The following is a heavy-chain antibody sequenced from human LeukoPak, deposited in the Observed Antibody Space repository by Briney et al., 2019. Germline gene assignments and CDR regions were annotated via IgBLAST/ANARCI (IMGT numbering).Heavy chain of an antibody. Sequence: PSETLSLTCTVSGGSISCSSYYWGWIRQPPGKGLEWIGSIYYSGSTYYNPSLKSRVTISVDTSKNQFSLKLSSVTAADTAVYYCARVIYSSSWRPHAFDIWGQGTMVTVSS. J-gene: IGHJ3*02. CDR2: IYYSGST. V-gene: IGHV4-39*01. D-gene: IGHD6-13*01. CDR1: GGSISCSSYY. CDR3: ARVIYSSSWRPHAFDI.